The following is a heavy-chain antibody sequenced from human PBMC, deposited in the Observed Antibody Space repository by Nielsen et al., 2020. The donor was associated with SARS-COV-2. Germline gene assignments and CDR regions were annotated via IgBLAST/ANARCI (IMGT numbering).Heavy chain of an antibody. CDR3: ARARGAHGDYYYYYYTDV. Sequence: SQTLSLTCAISGDSFSSSSAAWNWIRQSPSRGLEWLGRTYYRSKWYNDYAVSVKSRVTINPDTSKNQFSLHLNSVTPEDTAVYYCARARGAHGDYYYYYYTDVWGKGTTVTVSS. V-gene: IGHV6-1*01. CDR1: GDSFSSSSAA. J-gene: IGHJ6*03. CDR2: TYYRSKWYN. D-gene: IGHD4-17*01.